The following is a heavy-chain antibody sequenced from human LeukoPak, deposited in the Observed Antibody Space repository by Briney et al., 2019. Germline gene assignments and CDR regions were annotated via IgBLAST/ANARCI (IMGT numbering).Heavy chain of an antibody. CDR1: GDSVSSNSAA. J-gene: IGHJ5*02. CDR2: TYYRSKWYN. Sequence: SQTLSLTCAISGDSVSSNSAAWNWIRQSPSGGLEWLGRTYYRSKWYNDYAVSVKSRITINPDTSKDQFSLQLNSVTPEDTAVYYCARGSGWNNWFDPWGQGTLVTVSS. D-gene: IGHD6-19*01. V-gene: IGHV6-1*01. CDR3: ARGSGWNNWFDP.